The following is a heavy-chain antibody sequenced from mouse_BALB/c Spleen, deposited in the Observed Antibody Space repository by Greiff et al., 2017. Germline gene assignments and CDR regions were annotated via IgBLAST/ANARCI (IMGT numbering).Heavy chain of an antibody. CDR2: ISSGSSTI. Sequence: EVQRVESGGGLVQPGGSRKLSCAASGFTFSSFGMHWVRQAPEKGLEWVAYISSGSSTIYYADTVKGRFTISRDNPKNTLFLQRTSLRSEDTAMYYCARSNYGNYGFAYWGQGTLVTVSA. D-gene: IGHD2-1*01. CDR3: ARSNYGNYGFAY. J-gene: IGHJ3*01. V-gene: IGHV5-17*02. CDR1: GFTFSSFG.